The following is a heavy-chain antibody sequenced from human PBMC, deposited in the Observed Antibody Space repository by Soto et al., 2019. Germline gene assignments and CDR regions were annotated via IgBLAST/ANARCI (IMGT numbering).Heavy chain of an antibody. V-gene: IGHV2-5*02. D-gene: IGHD5-18*01. J-gene: IGHJ4*02. CDR2: IYWDDDK. CDR3: AHLKSGYSYGSSLDY. CDR1: GFSLSTSGVG. Sequence: QITLKESGPTLVKPTQTLTPTCTFSGFSLSTSGVGVGWIRQPPGKALEWLALIYWDDDKRYSPSLKSRLTITKDTSKNQVVLTMTNMDPVDTATYYCAHLKSGYSYGSSLDYWGQGTLVTVSS.